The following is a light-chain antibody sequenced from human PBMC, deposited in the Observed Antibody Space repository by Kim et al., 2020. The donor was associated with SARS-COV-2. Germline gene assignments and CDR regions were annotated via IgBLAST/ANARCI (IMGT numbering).Light chain of an antibody. Sequence: EIVMTQSTATLSVSPGERATLSCRASQSVSSKLAWYQQKPGQAPRLLIYGASTRATGIPARVSGSGSGTEFTLTISSLQSEDFAVYYCQQYNSWRLAFGGGTKVDIK. CDR2: GAS. J-gene: IGKJ4*02. CDR3: QQYNSWRLA. CDR1: QSVSSK. V-gene: IGKV3-15*01.